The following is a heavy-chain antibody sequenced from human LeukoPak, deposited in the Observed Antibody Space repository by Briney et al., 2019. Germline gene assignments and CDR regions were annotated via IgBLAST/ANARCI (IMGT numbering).Heavy chain of an antibody. CDR2: INHSGST. V-gene: IGHV4-34*01. CDR1: GGSFSGYY. D-gene: IGHD5-18*01. Sequence: SETLSLTCAVYGGSFSGYYWSWIRQPPGKGLEWIGEINHSGSTNYNPSLKSRVTISVDTSKNQFSLKLSSVTAADTAVYYCARGRGRGYSYGYRGDAFDIWGQGTMVTVSS. CDR3: ARGRGRGYSYGYRGDAFDI. J-gene: IGHJ3*02.